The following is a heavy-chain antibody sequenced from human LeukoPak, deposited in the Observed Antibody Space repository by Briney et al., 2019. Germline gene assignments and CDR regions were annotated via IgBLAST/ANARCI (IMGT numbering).Heavy chain of an antibody. D-gene: IGHD1-1*01. V-gene: IGHV3-48*01. CDR2: ISSSSSTI. CDR1: GFTFSNYC. Sequence: GGSLRLSCAASGFTFSNYCMNWVRQAPGKGLEWVSYISSSSSTIYYADSVKGRFTISRDNSKNTLYLQMNSLRAEDTAVYYCARAPGYGAAYYFDYWGQGTLVTVSS. J-gene: IGHJ4*02. CDR3: ARAPGYGAAYYFDY.